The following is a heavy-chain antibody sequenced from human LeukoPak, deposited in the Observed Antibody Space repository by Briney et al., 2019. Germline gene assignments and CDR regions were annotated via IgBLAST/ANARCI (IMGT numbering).Heavy chain of an antibody. Sequence: GGSLRLSCAASGFTFSSFAMSWVRQAPGKGLEWVAAISASGGTTYYADSVRGRFTISRDNSKSTLTLHMNSLRAGDTAVFYCAKDREFCTSTTCLYDYWGQGTLVTVSS. D-gene: IGHD2-2*01. CDR1: GFTFSSFA. CDR3: AKDREFCTSTTCLYDY. V-gene: IGHV3-23*01. CDR2: ISASGGTT. J-gene: IGHJ4*02.